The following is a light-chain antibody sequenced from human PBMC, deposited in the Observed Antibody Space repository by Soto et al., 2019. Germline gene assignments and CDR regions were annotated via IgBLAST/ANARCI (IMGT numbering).Light chain of an antibody. Sequence: EGVLTDSPGTLSLSRCERATLSCSASERIYSAYLGWYQQKPGQAPRLLIYGASTRATGIPARFSGSGSGTEFTLTISSLQSEDFATYYCQQLSTYPSTFGGGTKVDI. CDR3: QQLSTYPST. J-gene: IGKJ4*01. CDR1: ERIYSAY. CDR2: GAS. V-gene: IGKV3D-7*01.